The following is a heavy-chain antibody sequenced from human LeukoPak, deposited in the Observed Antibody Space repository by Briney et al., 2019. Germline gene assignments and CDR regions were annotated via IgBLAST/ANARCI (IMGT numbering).Heavy chain of an antibody. Sequence: ASVKVSCKASGYTFTSYDINWVRQATGQGLEWMGWMNPNSGNTGYAQKFQGRVTITADESTSTAYMELSSLRSEDTAVYYCARAPYDYGDYAGDYYYYYYYMDVWGKGTTATISS. CDR3: ARAPYDYGDYAGDYYYYYYYMDV. J-gene: IGHJ6*03. CDR2: MNPNSGNT. CDR1: GYTFTSYD. V-gene: IGHV1-8*01. D-gene: IGHD4-17*01.